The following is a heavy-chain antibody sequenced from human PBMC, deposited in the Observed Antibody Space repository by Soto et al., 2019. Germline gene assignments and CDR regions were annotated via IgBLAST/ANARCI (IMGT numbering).Heavy chain of an antibody. V-gene: IGHV4-34*01. CDR2: INHSGST. J-gene: IGHJ3*02. CDR1: GGPFSGFS. CDR3: ARNRAFDI. Sequence: QVQLQQWGAGLLKPSETLSLTCAVSGGPFSGFSWSWIRQSPGKGLEWIGEINHSGSTYYNPSLKSRVSTSVETSNNQFSLKITSVTAADTAVYYCARNRAFDIWGQGTMVTVSS.